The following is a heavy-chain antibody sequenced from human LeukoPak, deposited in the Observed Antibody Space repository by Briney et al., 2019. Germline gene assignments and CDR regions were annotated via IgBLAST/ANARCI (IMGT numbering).Heavy chain of an antibody. Sequence: PGGSLRLSCAASGWMHWVRQDPGKGLVWVSGINHDGSRTFYADSVKGRFTISRDNAKNSLYLQMNSPRAEDTAVYYCAELGITMIGGVWGKGTTVTISS. CDR3: AELGITMIGGV. CDR2: INHDGSRT. V-gene: IGHV3-74*01. J-gene: IGHJ6*04. CDR1: GW. D-gene: IGHD3-10*02.